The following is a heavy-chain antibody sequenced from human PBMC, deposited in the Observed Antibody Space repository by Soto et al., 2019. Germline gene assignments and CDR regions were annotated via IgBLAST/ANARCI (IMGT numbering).Heavy chain of an antibody. D-gene: IGHD4-17*01. Sequence: QVQLQQWGAGLLKPSETLSLTCAVYGGSFSGYYWSWIRQPPGKGLEWIGEINHSGSTNYNPSLRRRVTISVDTSKNQFSLKLSSVTAADTAVYYCARNPTRRTTVTRSDGFDPWGQGTLVTVSS. V-gene: IGHV4-34*01. CDR3: ARNPTRRTTVTRSDGFDP. CDR2: INHSGST. J-gene: IGHJ5*02. CDR1: GGSFSGYY.